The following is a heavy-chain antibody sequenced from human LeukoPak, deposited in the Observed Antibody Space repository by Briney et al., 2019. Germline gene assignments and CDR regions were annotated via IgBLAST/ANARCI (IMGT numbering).Heavy chain of an antibody. CDR3: ATYRQVLLPFES. Sequence: GGSLRLSCAASGFTFSTFAMIWVRQPPVKGLEWVSSIFPSGGEIHYADSVRGRFTISRDNSKSTLSLQMNSLRAEDTAIYYCATYRQVLLPFESWGQGTLVTVSS. J-gene: IGHJ4*02. CDR1: GFTFSTFA. CDR2: IFPSGGEI. D-gene: IGHD2-8*02. V-gene: IGHV3-23*01.